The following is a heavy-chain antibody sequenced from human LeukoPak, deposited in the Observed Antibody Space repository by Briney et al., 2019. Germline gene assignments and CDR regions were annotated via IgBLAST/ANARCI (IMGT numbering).Heavy chain of an antibody. Sequence: SETLSLTCTVSGGPINSDNYYWGWIRQPPGKGLEWIGSIYYSGSTYYNPSLKIRVTMSVDTSNNQFSLMLNSVTAADTAVYYCARHSYRNYLGWFDPWGQGTLVTVSS. CDR2: IYYSGST. CDR3: ARHSYRNYLGWFDP. V-gene: IGHV4-39*01. J-gene: IGHJ5*02. D-gene: IGHD4-11*01. CDR1: GGPINSDNYY.